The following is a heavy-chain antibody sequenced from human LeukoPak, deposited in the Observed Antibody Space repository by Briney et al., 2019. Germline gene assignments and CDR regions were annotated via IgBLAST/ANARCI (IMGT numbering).Heavy chain of an antibody. CDR2: ISYDGSNK. Sequence: QPGRSLRLSCAASGFTFSSYAMHWVCQAPGKGLEWVAVISYDGSNKYYADSVKGRFTISRDNSKNTLYLQMNSLRAEDTAVYYCARDLWELLGDYYGMDVWGQGTTVTVSS. CDR3: ARDLWELLGDYYGMDV. V-gene: IGHV3-30-3*01. CDR1: GFTFSSYA. J-gene: IGHJ6*02. D-gene: IGHD1-26*01.